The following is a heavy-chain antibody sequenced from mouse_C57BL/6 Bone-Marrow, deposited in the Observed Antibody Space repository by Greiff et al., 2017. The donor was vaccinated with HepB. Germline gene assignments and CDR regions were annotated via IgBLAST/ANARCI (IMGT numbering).Heavy chain of an antibody. D-gene: IGHD1-1*01. Sequence: VQLQESGPGLVQPSQSLSITCTVSGFSLTSYGVHWVRQPPGKGLEWLGVIWSGGSTDYNAAFIYRLSISKDNSKSQVFFKMNSLQADDTAIYYCAKMDTTVPWYFDVWGTGTTVTVSS. J-gene: IGHJ1*03. CDR3: AKMDTTVPWYFDV. V-gene: IGHV2-4*01. CDR2: IWSGGST. CDR1: GFSLTSYG.